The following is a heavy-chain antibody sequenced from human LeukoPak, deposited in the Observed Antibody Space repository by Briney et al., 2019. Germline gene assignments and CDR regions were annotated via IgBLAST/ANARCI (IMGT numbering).Heavy chain of an antibody. J-gene: IGHJ5*02. Sequence: GASLKVSCKASGYTFTNYYMHWVRQAPGQGLEWMGVINPSGGTTSYAQKFQGRVTMTRDTSTSTVYMELSSLRSEDTAVYYCARAFGSGSYHNPDHWGRGTLVTVSS. CDR3: ARAFGSGSYHNPDH. CDR1: GYTFTNYY. V-gene: IGHV1-46*01. CDR2: INPSGGTT. D-gene: IGHD3-10*01.